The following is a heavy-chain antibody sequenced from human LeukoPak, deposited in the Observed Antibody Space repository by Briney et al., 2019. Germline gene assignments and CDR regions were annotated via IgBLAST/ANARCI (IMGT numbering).Heavy chain of an antibody. J-gene: IGHJ6*03. CDR1: GFTFSSYE. V-gene: IGHV3-48*01. CDR3: ARGSPRGHYYYYYMDV. CDR2: ISSSSSTI. Sequence: GGSLRLSCAASGFTFSSYEMNWVRQAPGKGLEWVSYISSSSSTIYYADSVKGRFTISRDNAKNSLYLQMNSLRAEDTAVYYCARGSPRGHYYYYYMDVWGKGTTVTVSS.